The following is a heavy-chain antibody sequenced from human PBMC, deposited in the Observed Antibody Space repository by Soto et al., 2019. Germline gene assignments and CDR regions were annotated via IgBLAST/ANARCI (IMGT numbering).Heavy chain of an antibody. CDR3: ARLIYTNGWHLEY. Sequence: DVQLVESGGGLVQPGGSLRLSCAASGFAFSSHQMNWVRQAPGKGLEWVAKIKEGGRQGSYLDSVKGRFTISTDNAKNSLFLQMSSLRGDDTAVYYCARLIYTNGWHLEYWCQGTLVTVSS. CDR2: IKEGGRQG. D-gene: IGHD2-8*01. J-gene: IGHJ4*02. CDR1: GFAFSSHQ. V-gene: IGHV3-7*03.